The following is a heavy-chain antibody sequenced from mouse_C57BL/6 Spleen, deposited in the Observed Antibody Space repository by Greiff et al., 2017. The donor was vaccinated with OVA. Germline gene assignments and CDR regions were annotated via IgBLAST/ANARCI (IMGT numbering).Heavy chain of an antibody. CDR3: ARNYDYDRRVFAY. Sequence: EVKVIESGGDLVKPGGSLKLSCAASGFTFSSYGMSWVRQTPDKRLEWVATISSGGSYTYYPDSVKGRFTISRDNAKNTLYLQMSSLKSEDTAMDYCARNYDYDRRVFAYWGQGTLVTVSA. CDR2: ISSGGSYT. J-gene: IGHJ3*01. CDR1: GFTFSSYG. D-gene: IGHD2-4*01. V-gene: IGHV5-6*01.